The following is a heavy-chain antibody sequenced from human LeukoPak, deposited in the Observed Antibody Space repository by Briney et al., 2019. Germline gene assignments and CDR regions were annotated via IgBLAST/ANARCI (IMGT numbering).Heavy chain of an antibody. CDR2: INHSGST. V-gene: IGHV4-34*01. CDR1: GGSFSGYY. D-gene: IGHD5-24*01. J-gene: IGHJ4*02. Sequence: SETLSLTCAVYGGSFSGYYWSWIRQPPGKGLEWIGEINHSGSTNYNPSLKSRVTISVDTSKNQFSLKLSSVTAADTAVYYCARVGHLSYFGWLQLRGPFDYWGQGTLVTVSS. CDR3: ARVGHLSYFGWLQLRGPFDY.